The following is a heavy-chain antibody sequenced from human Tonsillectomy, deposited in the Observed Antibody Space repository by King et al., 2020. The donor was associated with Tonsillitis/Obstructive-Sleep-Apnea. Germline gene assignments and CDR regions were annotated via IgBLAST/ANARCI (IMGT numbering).Heavy chain of an antibody. CDR3: ARRDSSGGYYYSGMDV. CDR2: IYYSGST. J-gene: IGHJ6*02. D-gene: IGHD3-22*01. Sequence: VQLQESGPGLVKPSETLSLTCTVSGGSISSYYWSWIRQPPGKGLEWIGYIYYSGSTNYNPSLKSRVTISVDTSKNQFSLKLSSVTAADTAVYYCARRDSSGGYYYSGMDVWGQGTTVTVSS. CDR1: GGSISSYY. V-gene: IGHV4-59*08.